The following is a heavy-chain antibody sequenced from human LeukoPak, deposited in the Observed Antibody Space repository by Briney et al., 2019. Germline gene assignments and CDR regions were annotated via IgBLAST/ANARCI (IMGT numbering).Heavy chain of an antibody. Sequence: ASVKVSCKASGYTFTSYGISWVRQAPGQGLEWMGWISAYNGNTNYAQKLQGRVTMTTDTSTSTAYMELRSLRSDDTAVYYCARYREAYGGYVEDAFDIWGQGTMVTVSS. CDR1: GYTFTSYG. CDR2: ISAYNGNT. J-gene: IGHJ3*02. CDR3: ARYREAYGGYVEDAFDI. V-gene: IGHV1-18*01. D-gene: IGHD4-17*01.